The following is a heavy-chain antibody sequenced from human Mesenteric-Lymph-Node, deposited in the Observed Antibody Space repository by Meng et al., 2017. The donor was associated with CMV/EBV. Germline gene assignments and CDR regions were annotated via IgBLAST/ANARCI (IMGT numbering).Heavy chain of an antibody. J-gene: IGHJ3*02. CDR2: TSPGDSVT. D-gene: IGHD3-10*01. CDR1: GYLFTNYW. V-gene: IGHV5-51*01. Sequence: KGSGYLFTNYWIGWVRQRPGKGLEWMGITSPGDSVTRYSPSFQGQVTISADKSINTAYLQWGSLKASDTAIYYCARHEKYYYGTFDIWGQGAMVTVSS. CDR3: ARHEKYYYGTFDI.